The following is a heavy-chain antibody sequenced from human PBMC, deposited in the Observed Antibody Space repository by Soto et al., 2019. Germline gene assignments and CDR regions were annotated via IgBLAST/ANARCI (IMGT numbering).Heavy chain of an antibody. CDR2: IYHRGNT. CDR1: GCSITVYF. Sequence: SPTWPFAGCSITVYFVTWRRQHPGKGLEWIGYIYHRGNTNYNPSLKSRVTFSVDTSKNQFSLKLSSVTAADTAVYYCARDKYYDSTGTFDFWGQGTLVTVSS. J-gene: IGHJ4*02. D-gene: IGHD3-22*01. V-gene: IGHV4-59*01. CDR3: ARDKYYDSTGTFDF.